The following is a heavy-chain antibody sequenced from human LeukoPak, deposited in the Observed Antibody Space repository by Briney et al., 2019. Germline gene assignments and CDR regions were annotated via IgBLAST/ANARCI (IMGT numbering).Heavy chain of an antibody. CDR2: IYTSGST. CDR3: ARAVGANEVANYF. CDR1: GASISSGSYY. V-gene: IGHV4-61*02. J-gene: IGHJ4*02. D-gene: IGHD1-26*01. Sequence: SETLSLTCTVSGASISSGSYYWSWIRQPAGKGLEWIGRIYTSGSTTYNPSLTSRVTISLDTAKNQLSLTLSSVTAADTATYYCARAVGANEVANYFWGQGTLVTVSS.